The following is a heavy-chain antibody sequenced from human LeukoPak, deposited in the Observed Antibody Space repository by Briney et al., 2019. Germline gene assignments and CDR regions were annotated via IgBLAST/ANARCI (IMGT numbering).Heavy chain of an antibody. CDR3: AAASAFSSSWRS. D-gene: IGHD6-13*01. CDR1: GLSFSSYN. CDR2: ITANNTTK. Sequence: GSLRLSCTASGLSFSSYNMNWVRQAPGKGPEWVAYITANNTTKYYADSVKGRFTISRDNAKKSLFLQMNSLRAEDTAVYYCAAASAFSSSWRSWGQGTVVTVSS. V-gene: IGHV3-48*01. J-gene: IGHJ5*02.